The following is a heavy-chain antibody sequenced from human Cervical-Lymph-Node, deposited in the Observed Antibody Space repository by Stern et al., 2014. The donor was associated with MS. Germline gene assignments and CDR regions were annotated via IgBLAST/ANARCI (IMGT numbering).Heavy chain of an antibody. D-gene: IGHD4-17*01. J-gene: IGHJ6*02. Sequence: QVQLVQSGGGVVQPGRSLRLACATSGFTFSYYGMALVRQAPGKGLEWVALIWYEENKTYYTDSVKGRFTISRDTSKNTPYLQMDNLRAEDTAVYYCARDSRDYLNYYGLDVWGQGTTVTVS. CDR2: IWYEENKT. V-gene: IGHV3-33*01. CDR3: ARDSRDYLNYYGLDV. CDR1: GFTFSYYG.